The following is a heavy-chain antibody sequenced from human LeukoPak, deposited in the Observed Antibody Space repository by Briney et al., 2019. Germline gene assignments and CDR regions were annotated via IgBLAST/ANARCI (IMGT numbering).Heavy chain of an antibody. CDR1: GGTFSSGT. CDR3: ARPLSPGIAAAAFDY. J-gene: IGHJ4*02. CDR2: IIPILGIA. Sequence: SVNVSCKASGGTFSSGTIRWVPQAPGQGRRTRGGIIPILGIANYAQKFQGRVTITADKSTSTAYMELSSLRSEDTAVYYCARPLSPGIAAAAFDYWGQGTLVTVSS. V-gene: IGHV1-69*02. D-gene: IGHD6-13*01.